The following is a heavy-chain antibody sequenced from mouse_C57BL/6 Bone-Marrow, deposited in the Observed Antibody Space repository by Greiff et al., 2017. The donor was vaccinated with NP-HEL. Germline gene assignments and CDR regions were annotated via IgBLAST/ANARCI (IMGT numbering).Heavy chain of an antibody. CDR2: IRNKANGYTT. CDR1: GFTFTDYY. V-gene: IGHV7-3*01. CDR3: SRYPPSGGFWYFDV. D-gene: IGHD2-10*02. J-gene: IGHJ1*03. Sequence: EVKLMESGGGLVQPGGSLSLSCAASGFTFTDYYMSWVRQPPGKALEWLGFIRNKANGYTTEYSASVKGRFTISRDNSQSILYLQMNALRAEYSATYYCSRYPPSGGFWYFDVWGTGTTVTVSS.